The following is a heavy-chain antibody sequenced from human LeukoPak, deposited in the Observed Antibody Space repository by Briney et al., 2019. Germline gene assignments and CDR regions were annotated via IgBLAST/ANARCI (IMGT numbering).Heavy chain of an antibody. CDR2: ISSRGSTI. D-gene: IGHD6-19*01. Sequence: PGGSLRLSCAASGFTFSSYEMNWVRQAPGKGLEWVSYISSRGSTIYYADSVKGRFTISRDNAKNSLYLQMNSLRAEDTAVYYCARFIAVAGLFDYWGQGTLVTVSS. V-gene: IGHV3-48*03. CDR1: GFTFSSYE. CDR3: ARFIAVAGLFDY. J-gene: IGHJ4*02.